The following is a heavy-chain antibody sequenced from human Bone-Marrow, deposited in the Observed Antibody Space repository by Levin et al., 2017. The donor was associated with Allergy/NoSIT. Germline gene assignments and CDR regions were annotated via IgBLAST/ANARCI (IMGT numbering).Heavy chain of an antibody. J-gene: IGHJ4*02. CDR3: ARDQFPGYSYGDVNDY. CDR2: ISSSSSYI. CDR1: GFIFSSYN. Sequence: PGGSLRLSCAASGFIFSSYNMNWVRQAPGKGLEWVSSISSSSSYIYYSDSVKGRFTISRDNAKNSLYLQMNSLRAEDTAVYYCARDQFPGYSYGDVNDYWGQGTLVSVSS. V-gene: IGHV3-21*01. D-gene: IGHD5-18*01.